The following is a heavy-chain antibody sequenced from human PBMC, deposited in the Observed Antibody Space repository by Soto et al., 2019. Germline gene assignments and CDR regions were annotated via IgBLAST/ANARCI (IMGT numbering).Heavy chain of an antibody. V-gene: IGHV3-33*01. CDR2: IWYDGSNK. CDR3: ARNRDGYKGAFDY. Sequence: QVQLVESGGGVVQPGRSLRLSCAASGFTFSSYGMHWVRQAPGKGLEWVAVIWYDGSNKYYADSVKGRFTISRDNSKNTLYLQRNSLRAEDTAVYYCARNRDGYKGAFDYWGQGTLVTVSS. D-gene: IGHD5-12*01. CDR1: GFTFSSYG. J-gene: IGHJ4*02.